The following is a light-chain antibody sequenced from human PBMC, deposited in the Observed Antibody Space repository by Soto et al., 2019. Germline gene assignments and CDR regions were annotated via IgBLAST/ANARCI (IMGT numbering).Light chain of an antibody. CDR1: QGISSA. J-gene: IGKJ5*01. V-gene: IGKV1-13*02. CDR2: DAS. CDR3: PTFHSYPHST. Sequence: AIQLTQSPSSLSASVGDRVTITCRASQGISSALAWYQQKPGKAPKLLIYDASSLESGVPSRFGGGGSRTDCTITNTRPLTEAFATYYAPTFHSYPHSTSGKETPLDIK.